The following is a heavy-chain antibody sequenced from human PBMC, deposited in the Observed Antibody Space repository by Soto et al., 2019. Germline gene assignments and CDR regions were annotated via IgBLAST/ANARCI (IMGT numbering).Heavy chain of an antibody. CDR2: ISGSGGST. CDR3: AKEADCSGGSCSPWFDP. Sequence: GGSLRLSCAASGFTFSSYAMSWVRQAPGKGLEWVSAISGSGGSTYYADSVKGRFTISRDNSKNTLYLQMNSLRAEDTAVYYCAKEADCSGGSCSPWFDPWGQGTLVTVSS. V-gene: IGHV3-23*01. CDR1: GFTFSSYA. D-gene: IGHD2-15*01. J-gene: IGHJ5*02.